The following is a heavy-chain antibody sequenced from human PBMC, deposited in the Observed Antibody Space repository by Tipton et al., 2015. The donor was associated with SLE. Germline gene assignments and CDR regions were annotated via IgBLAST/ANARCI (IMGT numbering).Heavy chain of an antibody. CDR3: ARQSGSSSRYNWFDP. V-gene: IGHV5-10-1*01. Sequence: VQLVQSGAEVKKPGESLRISCKGSGYSFTSYWISWVRQMPGKGLEWMGRIDPSDSYTNYSPSFQGHVTISADKSISTAYLQWSSLKASDTAMYYCARQSGSSSRYNWFDPWGQGTLVTVSS. J-gene: IGHJ5*02. D-gene: IGHD6-6*01. CDR2: IDPSDSYT. CDR1: GYSFTSYW.